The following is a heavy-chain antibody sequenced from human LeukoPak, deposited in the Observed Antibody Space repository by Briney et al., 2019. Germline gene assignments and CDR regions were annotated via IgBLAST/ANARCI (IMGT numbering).Heavy chain of an antibody. D-gene: IGHD6-13*01. CDR2: INPNSGGT. V-gene: IGHV1-2*02. J-gene: IGHJ4*02. CDR3: ARGYSSSWLDY. Sequence: ASVKVSCKASGGTFSSYAISWVRQAPGQGLEWMGGINPNSGGTKYAQKFQGRVTMTTDTSINTAYLELSRLRSDDTAVYYCARGYSSSWLDYWGQGTLVTVSS. CDR1: GGTFSSYA.